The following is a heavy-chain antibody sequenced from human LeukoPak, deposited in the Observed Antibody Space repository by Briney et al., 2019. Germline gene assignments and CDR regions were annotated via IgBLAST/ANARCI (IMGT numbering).Heavy chain of an antibody. J-gene: IGHJ4*02. CDR3: ACYDCGDY. CDR2: INTNTGSP. Sequence: ASVNVSCTASGYTFTSYAMNWVRQVPGQGLEWMGWINTNTGSPTYAQAFTGRFVFSLDTSVSTAYLQISSLKTEDTAVYYCACYDCGDYWGQGTLVTVSS. CDR1: GYTFTSYA. V-gene: IGHV7-4-1*02. D-gene: IGHD2-2*01.